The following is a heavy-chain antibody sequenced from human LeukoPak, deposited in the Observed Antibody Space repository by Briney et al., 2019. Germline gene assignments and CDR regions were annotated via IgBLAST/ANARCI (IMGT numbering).Heavy chain of an antibody. CDR1: GYTFTTYG. Sequence: ASVKVSCKASGYTFTTYGFSWVRQAPGQGLEWMGWISGYNGQTNYAQKVQGRVTMTIDTSTKTAYMELRSLGSDDTAVYYCATVAGFYWNSYSFDYWGQGTQVTVSS. V-gene: IGHV1-18*01. D-gene: IGHD1-7*01. J-gene: IGHJ4*02. CDR3: ATVAGFYWNSYSFDY. CDR2: ISGYNGQT.